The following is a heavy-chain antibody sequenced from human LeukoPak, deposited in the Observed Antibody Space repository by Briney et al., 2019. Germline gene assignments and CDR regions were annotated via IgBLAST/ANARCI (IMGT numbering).Heavy chain of an antibody. CDR2: INPSGGST. J-gene: IGHJ3*02. V-gene: IGHV1-46*01. Sequence: ASVKVSCKASGYTFTSYYMHWVRQAPGQGLEWMEIINPSGGSTSYAQKFQGRVTMTRDTSTSTVYMELSSLRSEDTAVYYCARNSGPDAFDIWGQGTMVTVSS. D-gene: IGHD6-19*01. CDR1: GYTFTSYY. CDR3: ARNSGPDAFDI.